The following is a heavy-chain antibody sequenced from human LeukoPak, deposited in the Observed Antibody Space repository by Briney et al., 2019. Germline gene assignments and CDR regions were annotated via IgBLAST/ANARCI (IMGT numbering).Heavy chain of an antibody. V-gene: IGHV3-23*01. CDR1: GFTFSSYA. J-gene: IGHJ4*02. CDR3: AKIGIPLPTMGFFDY. CDR2: ISGSGGST. D-gene: IGHD3-10*01. Sequence: GGSLRLSCAASGFTFSSYAMSWVRQAPGKGLEWVSAISGSGGSTYYADSVKGRFTISRDNAKNTLYLQMNILRAEDTAVYYCAKIGIPLPTMGFFDYWGQGTLVTVSS.